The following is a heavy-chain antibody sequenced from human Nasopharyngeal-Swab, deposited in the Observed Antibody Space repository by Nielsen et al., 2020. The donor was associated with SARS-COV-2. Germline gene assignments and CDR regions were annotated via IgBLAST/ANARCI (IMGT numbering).Heavy chain of an antibody. CDR2: INHSGST. Sequence: RQAPGKGLEWIGEINHSGSTNYNPSLKSRVTISVDTSKNQFSLKLSSVTAADTAVYYCARAIFGVVIIFNYHYMDVWGKGTTVTVSS. CDR3: ARAIFGVVIIFNYHYMDV. J-gene: IGHJ6*03. V-gene: IGHV4-34*01. D-gene: IGHD3-3*01.